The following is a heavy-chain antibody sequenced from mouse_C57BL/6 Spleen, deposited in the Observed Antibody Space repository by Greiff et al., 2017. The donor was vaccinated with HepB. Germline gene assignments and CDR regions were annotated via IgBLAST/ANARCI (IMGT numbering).Heavy chain of an antibody. CDR3: ARGPTLYDGYYFDY. Sequence: VQLQQSGAELARPGASVKMSCKASGYTFTSYTMHWVKQRPVQGLEWIGYINPSSGYTKYNQKFKDKATLTADKSSSTAYMQLSSLTSEDSAVYYCARGPTLYDGYYFDYWGQGTTLTVSS. J-gene: IGHJ2*01. CDR2: INPSSGYT. CDR1: GYTFTSYT. V-gene: IGHV1-4*01. D-gene: IGHD2-12*01.